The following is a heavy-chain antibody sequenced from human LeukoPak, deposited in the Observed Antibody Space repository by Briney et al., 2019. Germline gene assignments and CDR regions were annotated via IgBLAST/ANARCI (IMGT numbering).Heavy chain of an antibody. CDR3: ATDKPSYASGRNL. J-gene: IGHJ5*02. CDR1: GCTFHDAW. V-gene: IGHV3-15*01. Sequence: GGSLRLSCAASGCTFHDAWMAWVRQAPGKGLEWVGRIKSSTDGGTTFYATPVKDRFTISRDDSKNTLYLQMNSLKTEDTAFYYCATDKPSYASGRNLWGQGTLVTVSS. CDR2: IKSSTDGGTT. D-gene: IGHD3-10*01.